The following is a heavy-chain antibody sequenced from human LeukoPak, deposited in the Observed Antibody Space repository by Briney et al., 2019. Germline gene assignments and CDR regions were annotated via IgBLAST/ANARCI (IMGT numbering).Heavy chain of an antibody. Sequence: SETLSLTCTVSGGSISSSSYYWGWIRQPPGKGLEWIGSIYYSGSTYYNPSLKSRVTISVDTSKNLFSLKLSSVTAADTAVYYCAGVGTGRDGYNLDYWGQGTLVTVSS. CDR1: GGSISSSSYY. D-gene: IGHD5-24*01. J-gene: IGHJ4*02. V-gene: IGHV4-39*07. CDR2: IYYSGST. CDR3: AGVGTGRDGYNLDY.